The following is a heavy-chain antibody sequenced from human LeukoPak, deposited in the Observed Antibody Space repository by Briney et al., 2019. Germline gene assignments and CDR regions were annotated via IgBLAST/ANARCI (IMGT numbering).Heavy chain of an antibody. J-gene: IGHJ4*02. V-gene: IGHV3-48*04. CDR1: GFTFSGHN. CDR2: VIISSGTI. Sequence: GGFLRLSCAASGFTFSGHNMNWVRQAPGKGLEWISFVIISSGTIYYADSVKGRFRISRDNAKSSLDLEMNSLRAEDTAVYHCARAMSTFGGVRNYFDSWGQGTLVTVSS. CDR3: ARAMSTFGGVRNYFDS. D-gene: IGHD3-16*01.